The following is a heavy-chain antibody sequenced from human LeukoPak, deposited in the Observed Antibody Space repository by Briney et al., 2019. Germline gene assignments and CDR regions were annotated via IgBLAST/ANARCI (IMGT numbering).Heavy chain of an antibody. CDR3: TSRYYDSRGYYYN. Sequence: PGGSLRLSCAASGFTFSGSAMHWVRQASGKGLEWVGRIRSKANSYATAYAASVKGRFTISRDDSKNTAYLQMNSLKTEDTAVYYCTSRYYDSRGYYYNWGQGTLVTVSS. D-gene: IGHD3-22*01. CDR2: IRSKANSYAT. J-gene: IGHJ4*02. CDR1: GFTFSGSA. V-gene: IGHV3-73*01.